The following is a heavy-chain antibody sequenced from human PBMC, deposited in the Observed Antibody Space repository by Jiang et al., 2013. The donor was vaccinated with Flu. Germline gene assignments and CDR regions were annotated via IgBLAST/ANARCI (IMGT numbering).Heavy chain of an antibody. Sequence: QTLSLTCTVSGDSLTNGDNYWSWIRQPPGKGLEWIGYIFYSGRAYYNPSLQSRITISVDTSKNQFSLKMDSVTAADTAVYFCARDRGDYEVGGGWFDPWGRGTLVTVSS. CDR1: GDSLTNGDNY. CDR3: ARDRGDYEVGGGWFDP. D-gene: IGHD3-16*01. V-gene: IGHV4-30-4*01. CDR2: IFYSGRA. J-gene: IGHJ5*02.